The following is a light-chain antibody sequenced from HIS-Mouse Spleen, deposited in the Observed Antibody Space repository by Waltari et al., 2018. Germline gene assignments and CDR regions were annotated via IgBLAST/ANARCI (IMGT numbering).Light chain of an antibody. Sequence: DIQTTQSPSTLSESVGHRVTITCRASQSISSRLAWYQQKPGKAPKLLIYKASSLDSGVPSRFSGSGSGTEFTLTISSLQPDDFATYYCQQYNSYSRTFGQGTKVEIK. CDR1: QSISSR. CDR2: KAS. V-gene: IGKV1-5*03. CDR3: QQYNSYSRT. J-gene: IGKJ1*01.